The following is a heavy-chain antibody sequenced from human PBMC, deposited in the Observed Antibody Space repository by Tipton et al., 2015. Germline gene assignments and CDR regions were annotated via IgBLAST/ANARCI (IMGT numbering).Heavy chain of an antibody. Sequence: SLRLSCAASGFSFSDYSMNWVRQTPGKGLEWVAYISHSGSTIHYADSVKGRFTISRDNAKDSLSLQMNTLRDEDTALYFCVRDCNSSTCYTYYAMDVWGQGTTVTVSS. CDR2: ISHSGSTI. D-gene: IGHD2-2*01. CDR1: GFSFSDYS. CDR3: VRDCNSSTCYTYYAMDV. V-gene: IGHV3-48*02. J-gene: IGHJ6*02.